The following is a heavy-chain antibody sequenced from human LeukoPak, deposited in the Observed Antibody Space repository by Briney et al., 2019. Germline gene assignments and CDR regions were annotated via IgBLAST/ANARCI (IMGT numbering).Heavy chain of an antibody. J-gene: IGHJ4*02. CDR2: INPNSGGT. CDR1: GYTFTGYY. Sequence: ASVKVSFKASGYTFTGYYMHWVRQAPGQGLEWMGWINPNSGGTNYAQKFQGRVTMTRDTSISTAYMELSRLRSDDTAVYYCARDRDYDYVWGTVDYWGQGTLVTVSS. CDR3: ARDRDYDYVWGTVDY. D-gene: IGHD3-16*01. V-gene: IGHV1-2*02.